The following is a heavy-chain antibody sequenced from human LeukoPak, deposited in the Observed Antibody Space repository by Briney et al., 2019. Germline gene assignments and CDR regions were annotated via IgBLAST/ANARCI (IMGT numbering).Heavy chain of an antibody. CDR2: ITSSSYI. J-gene: IGHJ4*02. V-gene: IGHV3-21*01. Sequence: GGSLRLSCAASGFTFSSYSMNWVRQAPGKGLEWVSSITSSSYIYNADSVKGRFTISRDNAKNSLYLQMNSLRAEDTAVYYCARDGFYDSRGYYFDYWGQGTLVTVSS. D-gene: IGHD3-22*01. CDR1: GFTFSSYS. CDR3: ARDGFYDSRGYYFDY.